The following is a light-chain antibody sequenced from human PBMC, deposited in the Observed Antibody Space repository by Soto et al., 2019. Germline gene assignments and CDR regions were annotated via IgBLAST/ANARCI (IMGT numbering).Light chain of an antibody. CDR3: QTWGTGIRV. V-gene: IGLV4-69*01. J-gene: IGLJ2*01. CDR2: VNSDGSH. Sequence: QLVLTQSPSASASLGASVKLTCTPSSGHSSYAIAWHQQQPEKGPRYLMKVNSDGSHSKGDGISDRFSGSSSGAERYLTISSLQSEDEADYYCQTWGTGIRVFGGGTKLTVL. CDR1: SGHSSYA.